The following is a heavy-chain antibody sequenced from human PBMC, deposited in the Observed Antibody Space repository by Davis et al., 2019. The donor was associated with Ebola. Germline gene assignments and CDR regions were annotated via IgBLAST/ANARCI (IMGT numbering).Heavy chain of an antibody. D-gene: IGHD3-16*02. CDR2: IYSGGGT. V-gene: IGHV3-66*01. Sequence: GESLKISCAASGFTVRSKFMSWVRQAPGKGLEWVSVIYSGGGTHYADSVQGRFTISRDNLKNTVYLQMNSLRAEDTAVYYCARDPKVTRGNYRYTPVDHWGQGTLVIVSS. CDR3: ARDPKVTRGNYRYTPVDH. CDR1: GFTVRSKF. J-gene: IGHJ4*02.